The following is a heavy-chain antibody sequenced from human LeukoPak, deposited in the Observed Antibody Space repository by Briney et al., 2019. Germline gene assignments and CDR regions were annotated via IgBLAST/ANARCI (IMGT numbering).Heavy chain of an antibody. CDR2: IIPIFGTA. V-gene: IGHV1-69*13. D-gene: IGHD3-22*01. CDR3: ARPALYYYDSSGYTLDY. CDR1: GGTFSSYA. J-gene: IGHJ4*02. Sequence: GASVNVSFKASGGTFSSYAISWVRQAPGQGLEWMGGIIPIFGTANYAQKFQGRVTITADESTSTAYMELSSLRSEDTAVYYCARPALYYYDSSGYTLDYWGQGTLVTVSS.